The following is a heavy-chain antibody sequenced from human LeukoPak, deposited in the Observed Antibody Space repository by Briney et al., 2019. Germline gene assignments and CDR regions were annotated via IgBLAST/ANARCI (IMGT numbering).Heavy chain of an antibody. V-gene: IGHV3-30*03. J-gene: IGHJ4*02. Sequence: GGSLRLSCVASGFTFSNYGMHWVRQAPGKGLEWVTFISYDGSNKYYADSVKGRFTISRDNSKNTLYLQVNSLRGEDTAVYYCARGRPHGNDYWGQGTLVTVSS. CDR2: ISYDGSNK. D-gene: IGHD4-23*01. CDR3: ARGRPHGNDY. CDR1: GFTFSNYG.